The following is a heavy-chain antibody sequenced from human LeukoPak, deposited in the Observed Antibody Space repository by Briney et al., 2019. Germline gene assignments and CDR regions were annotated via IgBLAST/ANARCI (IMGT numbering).Heavy chain of an antibody. D-gene: IGHD2-2*01. CDR1: EYTFTDYY. J-gene: IGHJ5*02. CDR3: ARGPIVVVPAAQNNWFDP. CDR2: ISPNTGGT. Sequence: RASVKVSCKASEYTFTDYYIHWIRQAPGQGLEWMGRISPNTGGTDHAQEFRDKITMTRDTSISTAYIELSRLISDDTAVYYCARGPIVVVPAAQNNWFDPWGQGTLVTVSS. V-gene: IGHV1-2*06.